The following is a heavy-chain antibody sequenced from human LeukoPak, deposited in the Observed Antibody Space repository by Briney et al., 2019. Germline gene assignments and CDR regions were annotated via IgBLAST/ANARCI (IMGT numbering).Heavy chain of an antibody. V-gene: IGHV4-59*01. CDR3: AREGHRIYGSGSLDY. J-gene: IGHJ4*02. Sequence: ASETLSLTCTVSGGSISSYYWSWIRQPPGKGLEWIGYIYYSGSTNYNPSLKSRVTISVDTSKNQFSLKLSSVTAADTAVYYCAREGHRIYGSGSLDYWGQGTLVTVSS. CDR1: GGSISSYY. D-gene: IGHD3-10*01. CDR2: IYYSGST.